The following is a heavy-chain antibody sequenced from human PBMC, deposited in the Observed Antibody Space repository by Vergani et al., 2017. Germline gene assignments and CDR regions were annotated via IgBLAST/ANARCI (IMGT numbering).Heavy chain of an antibody. J-gene: IGHJ4*02. CDR2: IRHSVPT. D-gene: IGHD3-16*01. CDR1: GASFSSNSYS. V-gene: IGHV4-39*01. Sequence: QLQLQESGPGLLEPSETLSLTCTVSGASFSSNSYSWGWVRQSPGNGLEWGGSIRHSVPTYYNLPHPRRTTISLDTSKNQFSLKLSSVTAADTALYFCARNDRKTYTATMGWYDDWGQGILVTVSS. CDR3: ARNDRKTYTATMGWYDD.